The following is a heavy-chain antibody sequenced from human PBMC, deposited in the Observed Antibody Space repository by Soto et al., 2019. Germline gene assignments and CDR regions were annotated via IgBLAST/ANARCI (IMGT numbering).Heavy chain of an antibody. CDR3: GRRENEDAFAI. J-gene: IGHJ3*02. CDR2: IYYSGST. V-gene: IGHV4-31*03. D-gene: IGHD1-1*01. CDR1: GGSISSGGYY. Sequence: QVQLQESGPGLVKPSQTLSLTCSVSGGSISSGGYYWSWIRQHPGKGLEWIGYIYYSGSTYYNPSRKSXXTXSXATSKNQLSLRLSSATAADTAVYYCGRRENEDAFAIWGQGTMVSVSS.